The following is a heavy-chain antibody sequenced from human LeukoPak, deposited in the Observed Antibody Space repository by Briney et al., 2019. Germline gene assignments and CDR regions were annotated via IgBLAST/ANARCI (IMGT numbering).Heavy chain of an antibody. CDR2: ISYDGSNK. D-gene: IGHD4-11*01. CDR1: GFTFSSYG. V-gene: IGHV3-30*03. Sequence: GGSLRLSCAAFGFTFSSYGMHWVRQAPGKGLEWVAVISYDGSNKYYADSVKGRFTISRDNSKNTLYLQMNSLRAEDTAVYYCARDGDTVTTDYYYMDVWGKGTTVTVSS. J-gene: IGHJ6*03. CDR3: ARDGDTVTTDYYYMDV.